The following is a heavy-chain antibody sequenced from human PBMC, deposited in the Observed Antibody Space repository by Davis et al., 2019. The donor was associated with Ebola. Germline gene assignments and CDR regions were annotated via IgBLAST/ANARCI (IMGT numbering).Heavy chain of an antibody. CDR3: ARDFSGYDFWSGYLNYYYYGMDV. CDR1: GFTFSNYA. CDR2: ISYDGSNK. D-gene: IGHD3-3*01. V-gene: IGHV3-30-3*01. Sequence: GGSLRLSCAASGFTFSNYAMHWVRQAPGKGLEWVAVISYDGSNKYYADSVKGRFTISRDNSKNTLFLQMNSLRAEDTAVYYCARDFSGYDFWSGYLNYYYYGMDVWGQGTTVTVSS. J-gene: IGHJ6*02.